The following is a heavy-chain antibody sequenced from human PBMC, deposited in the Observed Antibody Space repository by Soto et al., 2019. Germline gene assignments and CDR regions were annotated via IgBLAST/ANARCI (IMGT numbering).Heavy chain of an antibody. J-gene: IGHJ4*02. Sequence: QVQLVQSGAEVKKPGASVRVSCRASGYTFPTYGIAWVRQAPGQGLEWMGWISVYNGFTHYAQKFRGRVTVTAETSTSTVYMELGSLTSDDTAVYYCAREFEGQSSSWPFDYWGQGTLVTVSS. CDR3: AREFEGQSSSWPFDY. CDR2: ISVYNGFT. CDR1: GYTFPTYG. D-gene: IGHD6-13*01. V-gene: IGHV1-18*01.